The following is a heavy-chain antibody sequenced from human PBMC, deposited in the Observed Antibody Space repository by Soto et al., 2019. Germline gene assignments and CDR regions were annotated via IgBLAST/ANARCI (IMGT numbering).Heavy chain of an antibody. CDR2: IFHNGNT. D-gene: IGHD2-8*02. CDR1: GYSICSGYY. J-gene: IGHJ4*02. V-gene: IGHV4-38-2*02. Sequence: PSETLSLTCTVSGYSICSGYYWGWIRQPQGKGLEWIGSIFHNGNTYYTPSLKSRLSASVVTSKNQCYLRLTSVTAADTAVYYCSRGGAVVSSAPFDYWRQRLLVTASS. CDR3: SRGGAVVSSAPFDY.